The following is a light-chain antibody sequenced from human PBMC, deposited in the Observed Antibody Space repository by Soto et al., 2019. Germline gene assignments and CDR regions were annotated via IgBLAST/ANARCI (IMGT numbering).Light chain of an antibody. CDR3: MQALQTPRT. Sequence: DIVMTQSPLSLPVTPGEQASIYCRSSQSLLHSNGYNYLDWYLQKPGQSPQLLIYLGSNRASGVPDRFSGSGSGTDFTLKISRVEAEDVGVYYCMQALQTPRTFGGGTKVEIK. CDR1: QSLLHSNGYNY. V-gene: IGKV2-28*01. J-gene: IGKJ4*01. CDR2: LGS.